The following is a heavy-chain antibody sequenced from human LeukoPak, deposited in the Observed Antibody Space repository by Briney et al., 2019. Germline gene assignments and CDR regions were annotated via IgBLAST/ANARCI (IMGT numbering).Heavy chain of an antibody. J-gene: IGHJ4*02. CDR2: ISYDGSNK. V-gene: IGHV3-30*04. D-gene: IGHD6-19*01. CDR1: GFTFSSYA. CDR3: AKATIEQWLVKVDSFDS. Sequence: GGSLRLSCAASGFTFSSYAMHWVRQAPGKGLEWVAVISYDGSNKYYADSVKGRFTISRDNSKNTLYLQMNSLRAEDTAVYYCAKATIEQWLVKVDSFDSWGQGTLVSVSS.